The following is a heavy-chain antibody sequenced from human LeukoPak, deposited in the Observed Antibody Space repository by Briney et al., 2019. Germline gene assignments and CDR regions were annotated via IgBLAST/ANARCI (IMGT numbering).Heavy chain of an antibody. CDR1: VGSISSSSYY. J-gene: IGHJ4*02. Sequence: PSETLSLTCTVAVGSISSSSYYWGWIRQPPGKGLEWIGSIYYSGSTYYKPSLKSRVTISVDTSKNHFSLKLSSVTAADTAVYYCAREPGIAAADHFDYWGQGTLVTVSS. CDR3: AREPGIAAADHFDY. D-gene: IGHD6-13*01. V-gene: IGHV4-39*02. CDR2: IYYSGST.